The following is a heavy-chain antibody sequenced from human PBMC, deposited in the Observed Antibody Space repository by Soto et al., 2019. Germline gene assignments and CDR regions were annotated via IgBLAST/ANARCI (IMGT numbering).Heavy chain of an antibody. CDR2: INHSGST. D-gene: IGHD2-15*01. CDR3: ARGYCSGGSCSWIGYYYYGMDV. J-gene: IGHJ6*02. V-gene: IGHV4-34*01. CDR1: GGSFSGYY. Sequence: SETLSLTCAVYGGSFSGYYWSWIRQPPGKGLEWIGEINHSGSTNYNPSLKSRVTISVDTSKNQFSLKLSSVTAADTAVYYCARGYCSGGSCSWIGYYYYGMDVWGQGTTVTVSS.